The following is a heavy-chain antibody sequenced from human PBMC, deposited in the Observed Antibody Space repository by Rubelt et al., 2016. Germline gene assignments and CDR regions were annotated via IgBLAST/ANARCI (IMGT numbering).Heavy chain of an antibody. CDR2: IYSSGST. CDR3: ARAPLYGSGTYGPYDY. V-gene: IGHV4-39*07. J-gene: IGHJ4*02. CDR1: GGSISSSSYY. D-gene: IGHD3-10*01. Sequence: QLQLQESGPGLVKPSETLSLTCTVSGGSISSSSYYWGWIRQPPGTGLEWIGSIYSSGSTYYNPSLQRRVTISVDPSKTRFALKLRSVTAAETAVYYCARAPLYGSGTYGPYDYWGQGTLVTVSS.